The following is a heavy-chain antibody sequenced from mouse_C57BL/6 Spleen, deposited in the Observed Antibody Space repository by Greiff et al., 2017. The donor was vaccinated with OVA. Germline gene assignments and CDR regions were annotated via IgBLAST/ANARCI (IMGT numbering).Heavy chain of an antibody. J-gene: IGHJ4*01. CDR3: ARAPTVVATRYAMDY. Sequence: EVQVVESGGGLVKPGGSLKLSCAASGFTFSSYAMSWVRQTPEKRLEWVATISDGGSYTYYPDNVKGRFTISRDNAKNNLYLQMSHLKSEDTAMYYCARAPTVVATRYAMDYWGQGTSVTVSS. D-gene: IGHD1-1*01. CDR1: GFTFSSYA. V-gene: IGHV5-4*01. CDR2: ISDGGSYT.